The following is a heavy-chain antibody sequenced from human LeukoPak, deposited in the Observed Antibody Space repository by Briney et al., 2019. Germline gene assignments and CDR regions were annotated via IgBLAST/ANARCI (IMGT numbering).Heavy chain of an antibody. Sequence: GGSLRLSCAASGFFFNTNAMSWVRQAPGKGLEWVANIKQDGSEKYYVDSVKGRFTISRDNAKNSLYLQMNSLRAEDTAVYYCARGGPITMIVVVDAFDIWGQGTMVTVSS. CDR2: IKQDGSEK. V-gene: IGHV3-7*01. D-gene: IGHD3-22*01. CDR3: ARGGPITMIVVVDAFDI. CDR1: GFFFNTNA. J-gene: IGHJ3*02.